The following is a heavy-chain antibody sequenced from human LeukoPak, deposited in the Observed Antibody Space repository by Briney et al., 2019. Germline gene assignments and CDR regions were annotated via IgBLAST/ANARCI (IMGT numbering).Heavy chain of an antibody. CDR1: GYTFTIYG. D-gene: IGHD6-13*01. CDR2: ISAYNGNT. CDR3: ARDRAYSSSWSSSSAFDL. J-gene: IGHJ2*01. Sequence: VASVTVSCKASGYTFTIYGISWVRQAPGQGLEWMGWISAYNGNTNYAQKLQGRVTMTTDTSTSTAYMELRSLRSDDTAVYYCARDRAYSSSWSSSSAFDLWGRGTLVTVSS. V-gene: IGHV1-18*01.